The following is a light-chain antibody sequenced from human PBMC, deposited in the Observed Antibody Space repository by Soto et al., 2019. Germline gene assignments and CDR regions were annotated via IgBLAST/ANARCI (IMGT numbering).Light chain of an antibody. V-gene: IGKV3-20*01. CDR1: QSVGSNY. J-gene: IGKJ1*01. Sequence: ESVLTKFPGTLSLSPGERATLSCRASQSVGSNYLAWYQQRPGQPPNLLIFGASHRAPDIPDRFSGSGSGTDFTLTISRLEPEDFAVYYCQQYGSSIQTFGQGTKVDI. CDR3: QQYGSSIQT. CDR2: GAS.